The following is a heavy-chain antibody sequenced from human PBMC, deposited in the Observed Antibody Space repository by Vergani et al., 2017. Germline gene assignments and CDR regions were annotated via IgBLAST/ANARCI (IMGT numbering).Heavy chain of an antibody. J-gene: IGHJ6*02. CDR1: GSTFSDFS. Sequence: VQLVESGGGLVKPGGSLRLSCAASGSTFSDFSMSWVRQAPGKGLEWVAFIGSSGPYINYADPVKGRFIISRDNTNNSLFLQLRSLRAEDAAVYYCARDCTRGGSPHNYGMDVWGQGATVTVSS. CDR2: IGSSGPYI. CDR3: ARDCTRGGSPHNYGMDV. V-gene: IGHV3-21*06. D-gene: IGHD2-8*01.